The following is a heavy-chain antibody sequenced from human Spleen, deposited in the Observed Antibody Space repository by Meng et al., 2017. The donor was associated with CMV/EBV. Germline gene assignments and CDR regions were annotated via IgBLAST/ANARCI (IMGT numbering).Heavy chain of an antibody. CDR2: INHSGST. CDR3: ARIPLGYCSSTSCSV. D-gene: IGHD2-2*01. J-gene: IGHJ6*02. CDR1: GGSFSGYY. V-gene: IGHV4-34*01. Sequence: SETLSLTCAVYGGSFSGYYWSWIRQPPGKGLEWIGEINHSGSTNYNPSLKSRVTISVDTSKNQFSLKLSSVTAADTAVYYCARIPLGYCSSTSCSVWGQGTTVTVSS.